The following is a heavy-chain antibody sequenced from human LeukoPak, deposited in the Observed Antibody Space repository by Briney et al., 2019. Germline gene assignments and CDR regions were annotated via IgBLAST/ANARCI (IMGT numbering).Heavy chain of an antibody. CDR1: GYSISTGYY. CDR2: IYHSGST. CDR3: ARAPVGGYDRVKWFDP. D-gene: IGHD5-12*01. J-gene: IGHJ5*02. Sequence: PSETLSLTCTASGYSISTGYYWGWIRQPPGKGLEWIGSIYHSGSTYYNPSLKSRVILSVDSSKNQFSLKLNSVTAADTAVYYCARAPVGGYDRVKWFDPWGQGTLVTVSS. V-gene: IGHV4-38-2*02.